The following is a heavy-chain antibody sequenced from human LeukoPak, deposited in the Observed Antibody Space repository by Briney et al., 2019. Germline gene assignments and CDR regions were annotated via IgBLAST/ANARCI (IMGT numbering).Heavy chain of an antibody. V-gene: IGHV1-2*02. CDR3: ARLYGTNIAAAGY. D-gene: IGHD6-13*01. CDR2: INPNSGGT. CDR1: GYTFTGYY. Sequence: GASVKVSCKASGYTFTGYYMYWVRQAPGQGLEWMGWINPNSGGTNYAQKFQGRVTMTRDTSISTAYMELSRLRSDDTAVYYCARLYGTNIAAAGYWGQGTLVTVSS. J-gene: IGHJ4*02.